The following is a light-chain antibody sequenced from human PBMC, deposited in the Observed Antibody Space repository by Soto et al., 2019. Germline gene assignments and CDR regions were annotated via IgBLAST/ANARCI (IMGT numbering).Light chain of an antibody. V-gene: IGKV3-11*01. Sequence: EIVLTQSPATLSLSPGERATLSCRASQSVSSYLAWYQQKPGQAPRLLIYDASNRATGIPDRFSGSGSGTDFTLTISRLEPEDFAVYYCHHYRDTFGQGTRREIK. CDR3: HHYRDT. J-gene: IGKJ5*01. CDR1: QSVSSY. CDR2: DAS.